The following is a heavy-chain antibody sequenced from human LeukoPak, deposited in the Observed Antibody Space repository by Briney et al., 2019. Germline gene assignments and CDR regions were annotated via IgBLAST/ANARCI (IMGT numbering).Heavy chain of an antibody. CDR3: ARTLTSGSYRFDY. CDR2: ISGSGGST. Sequence: GGTLTLSSAPSPFTFSIPATSWGPRAPGNRLECVSAISGSGGSTYYADSVKGRFTISRDNSKNTLYLQMNSLRAEDTAVYYCARTLTSGSYRFDYWGQGTLVTVSS. J-gene: IGHJ4*02. CDR1: PFTFSIPA. V-gene: IGHV3-23*01. D-gene: IGHD1-26*01.